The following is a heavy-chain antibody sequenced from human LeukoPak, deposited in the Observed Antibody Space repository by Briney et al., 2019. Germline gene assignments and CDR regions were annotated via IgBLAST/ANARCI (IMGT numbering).Heavy chain of an antibody. CDR3: AKAQARYYDILAGYSPDY. D-gene: IGHD3-9*01. CDR1: GFTFSSYA. Sequence: GGSLRLSCAASGFTFSSYAMSWVRQAPGKGLEWVSAISGSGGSTYYADSVKGPFTISRDNSKNTLYLQMNSLRAEDKAVYYCAKAQARYYDILAGYSPDYWGQGTLVTVSS. J-gene: IGHJ4*02. V-gene: IGHV3-23*01. CDR2: ISGSGGST.